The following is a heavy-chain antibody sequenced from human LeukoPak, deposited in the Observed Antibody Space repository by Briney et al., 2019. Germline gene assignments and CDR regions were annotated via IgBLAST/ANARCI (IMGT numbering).Heavy chain of an antibody. CDR1: GFTFSSYA. J-gene: IGHJ4*02. V-gene: IGHV3-64*01. CDR2: ISSNGGST. Sequence: PGGSLRLSCAASGFTFSSYAMHWVRQAPGKGLEYVSAISSNGGSTYYANSVKGRFTISRDNSKNTLYLQMGSLRAEDMAVYYCARTPLSKGYVSLYYFDYWGQGTLVTVSS. CDR3: ARTPLSKGYVSLYYFDY. D-gene: IGHD3-10*02.